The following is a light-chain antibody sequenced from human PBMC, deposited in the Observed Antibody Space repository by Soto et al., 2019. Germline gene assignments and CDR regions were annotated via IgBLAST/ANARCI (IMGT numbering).Light chain of an antibody. Sequence: DIQMTQSPAALSTSVGDRVTIAGRWIKIISSYLNWYQEKPGKAPKLLIYATAILQSGVPSRFSGSGSGTDFTLTISSLQPEDFATYYSQQSYSTPPWTFGQGTKVEIK. CDR3: QQSYSTPPWT. J-gene: IGKJ1*01. CDR1: KIISSY. CDR2: ATA. V-gene: IGKV1-39*01.